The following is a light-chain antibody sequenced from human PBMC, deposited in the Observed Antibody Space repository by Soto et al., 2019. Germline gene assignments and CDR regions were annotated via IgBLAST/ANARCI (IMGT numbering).Light chain of an antibody. CDR2: DVS. Sequence: QSVLTQPASVSGSPGQSITISCTGTSSDVGGYNYVSWYQQHPGKAPKLMLYDVSNRPSGVPDRFSGSKSGNAASLTVSGLQAEDEADYYCSSYAGSNNLYVFGTGTKVTVL. CDR1: SSDVGGYNY. V-gene: IGLV2-14*03. J-gene: IGLJ1*01. CDR3: SSYAGSNNLYV.